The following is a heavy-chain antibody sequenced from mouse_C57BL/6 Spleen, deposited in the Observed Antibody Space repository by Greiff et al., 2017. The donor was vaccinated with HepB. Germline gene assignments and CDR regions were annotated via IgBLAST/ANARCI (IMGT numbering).Heavy chain of an antibody. Sequence: QVQLQQSGAELVRPGTSVKVSCKASGYAFTNYLIEWVKQRPGQGLEWIGVINPGSGGTNYNEKFKGKATLTADKSSSTAYMQLSSLTSEDSAVYFCARGTEAMDYWGQGTSVTVSS. CDR2: INPGSGGT. D-gene: IGHD3-3*01. CDR3: ARGTEAMDY. CDR1: GYAFTNYL. J-gene: IGHJ4*01. V-gene: IGHV1-54*01.